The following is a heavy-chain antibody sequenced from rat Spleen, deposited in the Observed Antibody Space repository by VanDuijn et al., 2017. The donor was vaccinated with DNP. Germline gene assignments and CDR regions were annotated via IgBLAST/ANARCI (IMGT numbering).Heavy chain of an antibody. V-gene: IGHV5-31*01. D-gene: IGHD5-1*01. J-gene: IGHJ1*01. CDR3: ARGSGTYYWYFDF. Sequence: EVQLVESGGDLVQPGRSLKLSCVASGFTFSYYWMAWIRQVPGKGLAWIASITSSGGSTYYPDSVKGRFTISRDNAKNTLYLQMNSLRSEDTATYYCARGSGTYYWYFDFWGPGTMVTVSS. CDR1: GFTFSYYW. CDR2: ITSSGGST.